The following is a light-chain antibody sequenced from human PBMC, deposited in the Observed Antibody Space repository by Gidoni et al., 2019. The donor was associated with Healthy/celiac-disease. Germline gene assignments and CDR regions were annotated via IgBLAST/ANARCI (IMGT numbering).Light chain of an antibody. V-gene: IGKV3-11*01. CDR2: DAS. Sequence: EIVFTQSPATLSLSPGERATLSCRARQSVSSYLAWYQQKPGQAPRLLIYDASNRATGIPARFSGSGSGTDFTLTISSLEPEDFAVYYCQQRSNWPPLLTFGGGTKVEIK. CDR1: QSVSSY. CDR3: QQRSNWPPLLT. J-gene: IGKJ4*01.